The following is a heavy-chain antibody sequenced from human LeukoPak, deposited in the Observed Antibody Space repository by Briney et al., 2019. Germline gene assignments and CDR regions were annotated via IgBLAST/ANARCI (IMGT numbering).Heavy chain of an antibody. Sequence: ASVKVSCKASGYTFTGHYMHWVRQAPGQGLEWMGWINPKNAGTNFAQRFQGRVTMTSDTSINTAYMELSRLISDDTAVYYCAGDGYNSRRFFDYWGQGTLVTVSS. V-gene: IGHV1-2*02. D-gene: IGHD5-24*01. CDR1: GYTFTGHY. CDR2: INPKNAGT. J-gene: IGHJ4*02. CDR3: AGDGYNSRRFFDY.